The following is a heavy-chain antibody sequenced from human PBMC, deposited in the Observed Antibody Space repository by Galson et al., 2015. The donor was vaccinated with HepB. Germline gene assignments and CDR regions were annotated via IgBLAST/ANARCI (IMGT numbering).Heavy chain of an antibody. CDR3: ARSAPSWRIAAAGTLDP. CDR2: TYYRSKWYN. J-gene: IGHJ5*02. CDR1: GDSVSSNSAA. Sequence: CAISGDSVSSNSAAWNWIRQSPSRGLEWLGRTYYRSKWYNDYAVSVKSRITINLDTSKNQFSLKLSSVTAADTAVYYCARSAPSWRIAAAGTLDPWGQGTLVTVSS. V-gene: IGHV6-1*01. D-gene: IGHD6-13*01.